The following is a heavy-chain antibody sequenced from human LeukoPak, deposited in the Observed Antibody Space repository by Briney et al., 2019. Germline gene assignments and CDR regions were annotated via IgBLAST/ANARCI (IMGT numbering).Heavy chain of an antibody. CDR2: IIPILGIP. J-gene: IGHJ3*02. Sequence: SLKVSCKASGATLSSYTISRVRQAPGQRLEWRGRIIPILGIPNYAQKFQDRVTITADKTTSTAYMELSSLRSEDTALYYCARGYDLGYCSGGSCPDAFDIWGQGTIVTVSS. CDR3: ARGYDLGYCSGGSCPDAFDI. D-gene: IGHD2-15*01. CDR1: GATLSSYT. V-gene: IGHV1-69*02.